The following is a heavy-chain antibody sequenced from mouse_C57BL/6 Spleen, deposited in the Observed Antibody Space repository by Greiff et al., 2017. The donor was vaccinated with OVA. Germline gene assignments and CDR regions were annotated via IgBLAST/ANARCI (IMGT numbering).Heavy chain of an antibody. CDR2: IYPGDGDT. CDR1: GYAFSSSW. Sequence: QVQLQQSGPALFKPGASVKISCKASGYAFSSSWMNWVKQRPGKGLEWIGRIYPGDGDTNYNGKFKGKATLTADKSSSTAYMQLSSLTSEDSAVYFCARGGTEYFDVWGTGTTVTVSS. J-gene: IGHJ1*03. D-gene: IGHD3-3*01. V-gene: IGHV1-82*01. CDR3: ARGGTEYFDV.